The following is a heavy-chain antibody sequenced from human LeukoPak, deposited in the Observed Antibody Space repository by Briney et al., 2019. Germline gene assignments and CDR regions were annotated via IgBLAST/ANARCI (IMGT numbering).Heavy chain of an antibody. J-gene: IGHJ4*02. CDR1: GGTFSSCG. CDR3: ATWPMVRGVISYFDY. Sequence: GSSVKVSCKASGGTFSSCGLSWVRQAPGQGLEWMGGIIPIFGTANYAQKFQGRVTITADESTSTAYMELSSLRSEDTAVYYCATWPMVRGVISYFDYWGQGTLSPSPQ. CDR2: IIPIFGTA. D-gene: IGHD3-10*01. V-gene: IGHV1-69*01.